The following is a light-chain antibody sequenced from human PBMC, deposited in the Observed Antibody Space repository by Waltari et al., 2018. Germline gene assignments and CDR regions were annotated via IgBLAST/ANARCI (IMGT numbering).Light chain of an antibody. Sequence: EIVMTQFPATLSVSPGERATLSCRARQSISFNLAWYQQKPGQAPRLLIYGASTRARGIPARCSGSGSGTDFSLTIRSLQSEDFAVYFCQQYNTGPPCTFGQGTKVEGK. CDR2: GAS. V-gene: IGKV3-15*01. J-gene: IGKJ1*01. CDR1: QSISFN. CDR3: QQYNTGPPCT.